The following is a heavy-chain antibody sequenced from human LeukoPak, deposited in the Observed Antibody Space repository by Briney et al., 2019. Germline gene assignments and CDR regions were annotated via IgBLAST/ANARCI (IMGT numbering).Heavy chain of an antibody. J-gene: IGHJ4*02. CDR1: GFTFSSDA. Sequence: PGGSLRLSCAASGFTFSSDAMSWVRQAPGKGLAWVSAISGTGGSTYYADSVRGRFTISRDNSKNTLYLQMNSLRAEDTAVYYCAKGGLRIHSDYWGQGTLVTVSS. V-gene: IGHV3-23*01. D-gene: IGHD5-12*01. CDR3: AKGGLRIHSDY. CDR2: ISGTGGST.